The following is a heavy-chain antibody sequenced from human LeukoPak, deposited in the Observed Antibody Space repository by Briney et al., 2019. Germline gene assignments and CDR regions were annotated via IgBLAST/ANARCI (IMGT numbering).Heavy chain of an antibody. V-gene: IGHV1-2*06. Sequence: ASVKVSCKASGYTFTVYYMYWVRQAPGQGLEWMGRINPNSGDTDYAQNFQGRVTMTRDTSISTAYMELTNLRSDDTAVYYCARIVGAPNWGQGTLVTVSS. CDR3: ARIVGAPN. J-gene: IGHJ4*02. D-gene: IGHD1-26*01. CDR1: GYTFTVYY. CDR2: INPNSGDT.